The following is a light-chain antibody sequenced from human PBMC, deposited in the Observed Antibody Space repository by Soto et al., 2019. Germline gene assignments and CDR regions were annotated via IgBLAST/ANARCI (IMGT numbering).Light chain of an antibody. CDR2: GNS. Sequence: QLVLTQPPSVSGAPGQRVTISCTGSSSNIGAGYDVHWYQQLPGTAPKLLIYGNSNRPSGVPDRFSGPKSGTSASLAITGLQAEDEADYYCQSYDSSLSGLVFGTGTKVTVL. CDR1: SSNIGAGYD. J-gene: IGLJ1*01. V-gene: IGLV1-40*01. CDR3: QSYDSSLSGLV.